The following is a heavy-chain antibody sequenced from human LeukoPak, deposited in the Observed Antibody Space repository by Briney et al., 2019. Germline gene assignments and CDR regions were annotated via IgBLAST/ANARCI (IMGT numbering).Heavy chain of an antibody. CDR2: ISAYNGNT. Sequence: ASVKVSCKASGYTFTSYGISWVRQAPGQGLEWMGWISAYNGNTNYAQKLQGRVTMTTDTSTSTAYMALSRLKSDDTAVYYCARGPPEYCSGGSCYSGRNWIDPWGQGTLVTVSS. J-gene: IGHJ5*02. CDR3: ARGPPEYCSGGSCYSGRNWIDP. CDR1: GYTFTSYG. D-gene: IGHD2-15*01. V-gene: IGHV1-18*01.